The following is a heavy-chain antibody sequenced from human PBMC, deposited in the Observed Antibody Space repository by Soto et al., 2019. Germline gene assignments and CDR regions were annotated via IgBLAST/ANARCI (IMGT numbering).Heavy chain of an antibody. D-gene: IGHD6-13*01. Sequence: PSETLSLTCAFYGGSFSGYYWSWIRQPPGKGLEWIGEINHSGSTNYNPSLKSRVTISVDRSKNQFSLKLSSVTAADTAVYYCARDSYSSSWYETGTFDYWGQGTLVTVSS. V-gene: IGHV4-34*01. CDR3: ARDSYSSSWYETGTFDY. CDR2: INHSGST. CDR1: GGSFSGYY. J-gene: IGHJ4*02.